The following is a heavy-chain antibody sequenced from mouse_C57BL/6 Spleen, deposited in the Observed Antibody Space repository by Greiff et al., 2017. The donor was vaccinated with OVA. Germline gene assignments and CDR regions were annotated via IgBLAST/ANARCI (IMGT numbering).Heavy chain of an antibody. J-gene: IGHJ2*01. V-gene: IGHV1-54*01. CDR2: INPGSGGT. Sequence: VQLQESGAELVRPGTSVKVSCKASGYAFTNYLIEWVKQRPGQGLEWIGVINPGSGGTNYNEKFKGKATLTADKSSSTAYMQLSSLTSEDSAVYFCARKDDYLDYWGQGTPLTVSS. CDR3: ARKDDYLDY. CDR1: GYAFTNYL. D-gene: IGHD2-3*01.